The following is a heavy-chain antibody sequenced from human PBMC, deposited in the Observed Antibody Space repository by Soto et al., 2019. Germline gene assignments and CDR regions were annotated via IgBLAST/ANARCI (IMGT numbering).Heavy chain of an antibody. D-gene: IGHD2-8*01. J-gene: IGHJ6*02. CDR1: GYSFTDYH. CDR2: INPKRGGT. V-gene: IGHV1-2*04. Sequence: QVQLVQSGAEVKKPGASVKVSCKASGYSFTDYHIHWVRQAPGQGLEWLGRINPKRGGTSIAQKFQGWVTMTTDTSISTASMELTRLTSDDTAIYYCARGDSTDCSNGVCSFFYNHDMDVWGQGTTVTVSS. CDR3: ARGDSTDCSNGVCSFFYNHDMDV.